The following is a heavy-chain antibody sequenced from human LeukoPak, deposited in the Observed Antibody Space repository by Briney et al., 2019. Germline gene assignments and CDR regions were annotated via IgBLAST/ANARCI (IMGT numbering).Heavy chain of an antibody. Sequence: GGSLRLSCAASGFTFSSYSMNWVRQAPGKGLEWVSSISSSSIYIYNADSVKGRFTISRDNAKNSLYLQMNSLRAEDTAVYYCARDYVWGSYRYNWGQGTLVTVSS. J-gene: IGHJ4*02. V-gene: IGHV3-21*01. CDR2: ISSSSIYI. CDR1: GFTFSSYS. CDR3: ARDYVWGSYRYN. D-gene: IGHD3-16*02.